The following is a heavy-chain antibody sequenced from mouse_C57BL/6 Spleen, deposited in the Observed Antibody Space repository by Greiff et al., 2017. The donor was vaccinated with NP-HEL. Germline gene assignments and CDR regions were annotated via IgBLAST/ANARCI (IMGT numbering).Heavy chain of an antibody. D-gene: IGHD1-1*01. CDR2: IRNKANGYTT. CDR1: GFTFTDYY. J-gene: IGHJ3*01. Sequence: EVKLVESGGGLVQPGGSLSLSCAASGFTFTDYYMSWVRQPPGKALEWLGFIRNKANGYTTEYSASVKGRFTISRDNSQSILYLQMNALRAEDSATYYCARSYGSSPFAYWGQGTLVTVSA. V-gene: IGHV7-3*01. CDR3: ARSYGSSPFAY.